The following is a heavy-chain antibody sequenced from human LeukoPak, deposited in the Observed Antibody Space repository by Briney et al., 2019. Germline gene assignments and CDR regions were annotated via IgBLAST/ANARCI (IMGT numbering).Heavy chain of an antibody. CDR3: ARDGYDFWSGYPTTVDF. Sequence: GGSLRLSCAASGFTFSTYAMNWVRQAPGKGLEWVSYISSSSNTIYYADSVQGRFTISRDNANNSLYLQMNSPRAEDTAVYYCARDGYDFWSGYPTTVDFWGQGTLVTVSS. CDR1: GFTFSTYA. V-gene: IGHV3-48*04. J-gene: IGHJ4*02. CDR2: ISSSSNTI. D-gene: IGHD3-3*01.